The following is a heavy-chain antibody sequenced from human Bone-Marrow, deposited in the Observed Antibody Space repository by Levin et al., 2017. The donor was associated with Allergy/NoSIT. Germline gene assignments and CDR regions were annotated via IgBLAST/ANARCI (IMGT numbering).Heavy chain of an antibody. CDR2: INHSGDT. Sequence: SQTLSLTCAVYGGSFSAYYWSWIRQPPGKGLEWIGEINHSGDTNYNPSLKSRVTISVDTSKNQFSLKLSSVTAADTAVYYCARKYSIAAAGTYYWYFDLWGRGTLVTVSS. J-gene: IGHJ2*01. CDR3: ARKYSIAAAGTYYWYFDL. CDR1: GGSFSAYY. D-gene: IGHD6-13*01. V-gene: IGHV4-34*01.